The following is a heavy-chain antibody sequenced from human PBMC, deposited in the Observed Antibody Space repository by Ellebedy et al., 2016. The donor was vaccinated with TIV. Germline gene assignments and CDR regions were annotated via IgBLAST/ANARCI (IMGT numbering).Heavy chain of an antibody. CDR3: ANERSGSYYNY. J-gene: IGHJ4*02. D-gene: IGHD1-26*01. Sequence: GESLKISCSASGFTFSNYWMHWVRQAPGKGLVWVSRINGDGSTTSYADSVKGRFTISRDNAKNTVYLQMNSLRAEDTAVYYCANERSGSYYNYWGQGTLVTVSS. V-gene: IGHV3-74*01. CDR2: INGDGSTT. CDR1: GFTFSNYW.